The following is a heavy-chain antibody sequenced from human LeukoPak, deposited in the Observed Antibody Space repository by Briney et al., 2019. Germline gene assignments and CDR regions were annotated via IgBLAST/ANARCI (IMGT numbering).Heavy chain of an antibody. Sequence: SETLSLTCSVSGGSVSSNYWAWLRQPPGKGPVWIGYIYHSGYAKYNPSFKSRVTMSVDTSKSQFSLQLTSVTAADTAVYYCARHNIASDGARLFDFWGRGTLVAVSS. V-gene: IGHV4-59*08. J-gene: IGHJ4*02. CDR2: IYHSGYA. CDR3: ARHNIASDGARLFDF. CDR1: GGSVSSNY. D-gene: IGHD4-17*01.